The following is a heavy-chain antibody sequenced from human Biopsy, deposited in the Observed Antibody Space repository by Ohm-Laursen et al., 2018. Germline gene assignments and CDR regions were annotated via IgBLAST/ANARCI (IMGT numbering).Heavy chain of an antibody. CDR1: GFTFSSYG. Sequence: SLRLSCSASGFTFSSYGMHWVRQAPGKGLEWVAVVSSDGKNKHYADSVQGRFTISRDSSKNTLHLQMNSLRAEDTAVYYCAKDQGYYYDRSVYYYFDYWGQGTLVTVSS. CDR2: VSSDGKNK. D-gene: IGHD3-22*01. V-gene: IGHV3-33*05. CDR3: AKDQGYYYDRSVYYYFDY. J-gene: IGHJ4*02.